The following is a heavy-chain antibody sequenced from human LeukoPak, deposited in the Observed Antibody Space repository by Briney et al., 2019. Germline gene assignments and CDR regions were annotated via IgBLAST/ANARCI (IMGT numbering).Heavy chain of an antibody. D-gene: IGHD4-11*01. Sequence: GGSLRLSCAASGFTFSSYGMPWVRQAPGKGLEWVAVIWYDGSNKYYADSVKGRFTISRDNSKNTLYLQMNSLRAEDTAVYYCARDLDSQDYIDWFDPWGQGTLVTVSS. J-gene: IGHJ5*02. CDR3: ARDLDSQDYIDWFDP. CDR2: IWYDGSNK. CDR1: GFTFSSYG. V-gene: IGHV3-33*01.